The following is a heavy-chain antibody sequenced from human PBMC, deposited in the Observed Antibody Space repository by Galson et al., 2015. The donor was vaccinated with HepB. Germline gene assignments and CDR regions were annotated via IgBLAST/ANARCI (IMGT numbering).Heavy chain of an antibody. D-gene: IGHD3-10*01. V-gene: IGHV4-59*08. J-gene: IGHJ4*02. CDR1: GGSITSFY. CDR2: MYYSGTT. Sequence: ETLSLTCAVSGGSITSFYWSWIRQPPGKGLEWIGYMYYSGTTNYSPSLKSRVTISEDSSKNQFSLKLTFVTAADTAVYYCARHILDTSAFFDYWGQGTLVAVSS. CDR3: ARHILDTSAFFDY.